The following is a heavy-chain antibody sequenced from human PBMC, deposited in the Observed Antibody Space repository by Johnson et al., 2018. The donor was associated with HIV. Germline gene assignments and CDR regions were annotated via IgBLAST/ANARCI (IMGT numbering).Heavy chain of an antibody. V-gene: IGHV3-66*01. D-gene: IGHD1-26*01. CDR2: LFSGGTT. CDR1: GFSVSSYY. Sequence: VQLVESGGGLVQPGGSLRLSCAASGFSVSSYYMSWVRQAPGKGLEWVSVLFSGGTTYYADSVRGRFTISRDNSKNTLYLQMNSLRAEDTAVYYCAKSSRVSTTFDAFDIWGQGTMVTVSS. J-gene: IGHJ3*02. CDR3: AKSSRVSTTFDAFDI.